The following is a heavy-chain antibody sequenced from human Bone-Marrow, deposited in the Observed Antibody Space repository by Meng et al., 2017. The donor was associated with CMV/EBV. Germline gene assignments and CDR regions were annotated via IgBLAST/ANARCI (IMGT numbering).Heavy chain of an antibody. Sequence: GESLKIYCAASGFTFSSYSMNWVRQAPGKGLEWVSSISSSSSYIYYADSVKGRFTISRDNAKNSLYLQMNSLRAEDTAVYYCARGTEAYYDSSGYLNWFDPWGQGTLVTVSS. V-gene: IGHV3-21*01. D-gene: IGHD3-22*01. J-gene: IGHJ5*02. CDR3: ARGTEAYYDSSGYLNWFDP. CDR2: ISSSSSYI. CDR1: GFTFSSYS.